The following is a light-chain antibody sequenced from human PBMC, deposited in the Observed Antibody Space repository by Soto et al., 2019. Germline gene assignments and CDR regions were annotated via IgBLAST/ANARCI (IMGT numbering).Light chain of an antibody. CDR2: GAS. V-gene: IGKV3-20*01. J-gene: IGKJ2*01. CDR1: QSVNSNY. Sequence: EIVLTQSPGTLSLSPGERAILSCRASQSVNSNYLAWYQQKPGQPPKLLIYGASSRATGVPNRFSGSGSGTDFTLTISSLEPEDFAVYYCHQYGRLPRHPFGQGTKLEIK. CDR3: HQYGRLPRHP.